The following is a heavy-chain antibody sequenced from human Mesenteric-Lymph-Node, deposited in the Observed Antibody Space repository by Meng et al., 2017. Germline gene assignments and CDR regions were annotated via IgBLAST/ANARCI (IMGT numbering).Heavy chain of an antibody. CDR2: IIHGGSP. Sequence: VQLKGSGPGLVKPAETMSLTWAVNGGSLSGADWNWIRQPPGKGLEWIGEIIHGGSPSYNPSLKSRVTISIDTSKNQLSLMLSSVTAADTAVYYCARRPTGIDYWGQGTLVTVSS. D-gene: IGHD2-8*02. V-gene: IGHV4-34*12. CDR1: GGSLSGAD. J-gene: IGHJ4*02. CDR3: ARRPTGIDY.